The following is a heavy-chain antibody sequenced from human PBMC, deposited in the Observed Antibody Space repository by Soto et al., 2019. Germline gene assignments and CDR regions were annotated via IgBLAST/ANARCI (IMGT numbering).Heavy chain of an antibody. V-gene: IGHV5-10-1*01. D-gene: IGHD3-10*01. J-gene: IGHJ6*02. CDR3: ARSMVANYYYYYGMDV. CDR2: IDPSDSYT. CDR1: GYSFTSYW. Sequence: GESLKISCKGSGYSFTSYWISWVRQMPGKGLEWMGRIDPSDSYTNYSPSFQGHVTISADKSISTAYLQWSSLEASDTAMYYCARSMVANYYYYYGMDVWGQGTTVTVSS.